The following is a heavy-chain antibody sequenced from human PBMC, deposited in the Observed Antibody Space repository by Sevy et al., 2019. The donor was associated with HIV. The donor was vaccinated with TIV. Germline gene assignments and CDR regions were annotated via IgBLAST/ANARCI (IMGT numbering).Heavy chain of an antibody. Sequence: GGSLRLSCAASGFTFATYAMTWVRQAPGKGLEWVSVISFGGADTYYADSVKGRFTIARDNSKNTLYLQMNSLRAEDACVFYCAKDCVSGSYYTGDFDSWGQGTLVTVSS. CDR1: GFTFATYA. D-gene: IGHD3-10*01. CDR3: AKDCVSGSYYTGDFDS. CDR2: ISFGGADT. J-gene: IGHJ4*02. V-gene: IGHV3-23*01.